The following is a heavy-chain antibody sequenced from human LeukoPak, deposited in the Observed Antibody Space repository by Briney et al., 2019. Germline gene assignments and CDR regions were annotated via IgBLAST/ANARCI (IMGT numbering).Heavy chain of an antibody. CDR2: ISSSGSTI. CDR3: ARSILPAANAIDY. J-gene: IGHJ4*02. D-gene: IGHD2-2*01. Sequence: KPGGSLSLPCALSGFTFSDYYINWIRQSPGEGGEWVSYISSSGSTISYTDSVEGRFPVSRDNAKHSLYLQMNSQRAAHGRVYSCARSILPAANAIDYWGQGNLVTVSS. V-gene: IGHV3-11*04. CDR1: GFTFSDYY.